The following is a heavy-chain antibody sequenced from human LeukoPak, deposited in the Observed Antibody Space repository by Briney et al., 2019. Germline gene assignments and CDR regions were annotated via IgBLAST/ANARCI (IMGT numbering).Heavy chain of an antibody. CDR3: AKGAAATVKPRDGEDWFDP. CDR1: GFTFDDYA. Sequence: GGSLRLSCAASGFTFDDYAMHWVRQAPGKGLEWVSGISWNSGSIGYADSVKGRFTISRDNAKNSLYLQMNSLRAEDTALYYCAKGAAATVKPRDGEDWFDPWGQGTLVTVSS. CDR2: ISWNSGSI. J-gene: IGHJ5*02. D-gene: IGHD6-25*01. V-gene: IGHV3-9*01.